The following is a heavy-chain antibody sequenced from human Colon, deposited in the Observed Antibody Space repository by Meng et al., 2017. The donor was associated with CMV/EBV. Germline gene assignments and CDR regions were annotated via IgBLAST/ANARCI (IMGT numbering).Heavy chain of an antibody. V-gene: IGHV3-30*02. D-gene: IGHD3-3*01. J-gene: IGHJ5*02. CDR3: AKAVGMSGFPDH. CDR2: IRQDGSST. Sequence: GGSLRLSCAASGFTFNGYGMHWVRQAPGKGLEWVAFIRQDGSSTYYAESVKGRFTISRDNSMNTLFVQMFNLRPEDTAVYYCAKAVGMSGFPDHWGQGTQVTVSS. CDR1: GFTFNGYG.